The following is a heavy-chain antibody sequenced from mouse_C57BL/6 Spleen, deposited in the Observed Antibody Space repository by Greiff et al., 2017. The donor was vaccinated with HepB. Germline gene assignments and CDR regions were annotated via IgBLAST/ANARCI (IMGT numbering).Heavy chain of an antibody. J-gene: IGHJ4*01. CDR3: ARYIRDDYAMDY. CDR2: IRNKANGYTT. Sequence: VQLKESGGGLVQPGGSLSLSCAASGFTFTDYYMSWVRQPPGKALEWLGFIRNKANGYTTEYSASVKGRFTISRDNSQSILYLQMNALRAEDSATYYCARYIRDDYAMDYWGQGTSVTVSS. V-gene: IGHV7-3*01. CDR1: GFTFTDYY.